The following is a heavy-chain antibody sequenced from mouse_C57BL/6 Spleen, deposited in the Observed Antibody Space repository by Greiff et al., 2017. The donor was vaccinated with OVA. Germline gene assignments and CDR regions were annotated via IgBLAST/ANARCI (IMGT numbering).Heavy chain of an antibody. V-gene: IGHV1-54*01. J-gene: IGHJ1*03. CDR3: ARGYDGYYGYFDV. Sequence: VQLQQSGAELVRPGTSVKVSCKASGYAFTNYLIEWVKQRPGQGLEWIGLINPGSGGTNYNEKFKGKATLTADKSSSTAYMQLSSLTSEDSAVYFCARGYDGYYGYFDVWGTGTTVTVSS. D-gene: IGHD2-3*01. CDR1: GYAFTNYL. CDR2: INPGSGGT.